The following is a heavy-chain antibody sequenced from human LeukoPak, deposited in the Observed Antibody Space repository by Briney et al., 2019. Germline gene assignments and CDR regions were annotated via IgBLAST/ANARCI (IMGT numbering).Heavy chain of an antibody. J-gene: IGHJ4*02. Sequence: GGSLRLSCTASGFTFSNYAVSWVRQAPGKGLEWISGISGSSDTTYYANAVKGRFTISRDNSKNTLFLQMSSLRAEDTAVYYCVKSGTFFLYYFDSWGQGTQLTASS. V-gene: IGHV3-23*01. CDR1: GFTFSNYA. CDR3: VKSGTFFLYYFDS. CDR2: ISGSSDTT. D-gene: IGHD1-26*01.